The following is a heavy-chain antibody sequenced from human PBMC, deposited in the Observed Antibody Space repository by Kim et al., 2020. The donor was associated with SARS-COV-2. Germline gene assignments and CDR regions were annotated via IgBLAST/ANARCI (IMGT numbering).Heavy chain of an antibody. J-gene: IGHJ4*02. V-gene: IGHV1-69*04. CDR1: GGTFSSYA. Sequence: SVKVSCKASGGTFSSYAISWVRQAPGQGLEWMGRIIPILGIANYAQKFQGRVTITADKSTSTAYMELSSLRSEDTAVYYCARDRYYYDSSGYGVIDYWGQGTLVTVSS. D-gene: IGHD3-22*01. CDR3: ARDRYYYDSSGYGVIDY. CDR2: IIPILGIA.